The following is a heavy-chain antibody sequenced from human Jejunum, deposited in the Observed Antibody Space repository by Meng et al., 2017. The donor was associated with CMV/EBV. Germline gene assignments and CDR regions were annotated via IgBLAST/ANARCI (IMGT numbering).Heavy chain of an antibody. D-gene: IGHD1-26*01. CDR3: ARGQRSYSGSYPEWFDP. Sequence: QGRMQESDTALVKPSQTLPLTGPVSGGSISSGDYSWSWTRQPPGKGLEWIGCIYYSGSTYYNPSLKGRVTLSVDTSKNQFSLNLSSVTAADTAVYYCARGQRSYSGSYPEWFDPWGQGTLVTVSS. CDR1: GGSISSGDYS. V-gene: IGHV4-30-4*01. CDR2: IYYSGST. J-gene: IGHJ5*02.